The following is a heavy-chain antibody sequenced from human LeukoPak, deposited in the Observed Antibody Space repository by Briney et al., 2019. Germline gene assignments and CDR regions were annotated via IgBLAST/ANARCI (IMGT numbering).Heavy chain of an antibody. CDR2: INPNSGGT. J-gene: IGHJ4*02. CDR1: GYTFTDYY. D-gene: IGHD1-26*01. CDR3: AREGPIVGATHLVDY. Sequence: GASVKVSCKAYGYTFTDYYMHWVRQAPGQGLEWMGWINPNSGGTNYAQKFQGRVTMTRDTSISTAYMELSRLRSDDTAVYYCAREGPIVGATHLVDYWGQETLVTVSS. V-gene: IGHV1-2*02.